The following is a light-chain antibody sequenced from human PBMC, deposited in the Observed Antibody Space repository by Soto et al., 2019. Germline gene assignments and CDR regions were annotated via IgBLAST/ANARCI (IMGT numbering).Light chain of an antibody. CDR1: SSDIGSYNY. CDR2: EVS. Sequence: QSVLAQPASVSGSPGQSITISCSGTSSDIGSYNYVSWYQQHPGKAPKLMIYEVSNRPSGVSIRFSGSKSGNTASLTISGLQPEDEADYYCSSYRGNSPYVFGTGTKVTVL. J-gene: IGLJ1*01. V-gene: IGLV2-14*01. CDR3: SSYRGNSPYV.